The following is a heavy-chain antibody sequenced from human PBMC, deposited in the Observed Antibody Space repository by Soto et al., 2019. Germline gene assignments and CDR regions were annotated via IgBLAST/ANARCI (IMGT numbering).Heavy chain of an antibody. CDR1: GFTFSSHT. V-gene: IGHV3-48*02. J-gene: IGHJ6*02. CDR3: ARRITMVRGPYYYYAMDV. Sequence: EVQLVESGGGLVQPGGSLRLSCAGSGFTFSSHTMTWVRQAPGKGLEFLSYITSTSSTKNYADSVKGRFTISGDNAKNSLYLQMNSLRDEDTAVYYCARRITMVRGPYYYYAMDVWGQGTTVTVSS. CDR2: ITSTSSTK. D-gene: IGHD3-10*01.